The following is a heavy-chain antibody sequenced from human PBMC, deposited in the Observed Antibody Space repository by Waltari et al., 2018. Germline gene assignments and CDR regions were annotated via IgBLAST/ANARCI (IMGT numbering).Heavy chain of an antibody. V-gene: IGHV3-33*01. CDR3: ARERVSGPPHSGYYGMDV. Sequence: QVQLVESGGGVVQLGRSLRLSCAASGFTLSGYGRNWVRQAPGKGLEWVALTCYDGSNKYYVDSVKGRFTISGDNSKNTLYLQMNSLRAEDTAVYYCARERVSGPPHSGYYGMDVWGQGTTVTVSS. J-gene: IGHJ6*02. CDR2: TCYDGSNK. CDR1: GFTLSGYG. D-gene: IGHD3-3*01.